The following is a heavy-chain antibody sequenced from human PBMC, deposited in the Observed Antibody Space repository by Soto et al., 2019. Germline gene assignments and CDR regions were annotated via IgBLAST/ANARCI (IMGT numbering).Heavy chain of an antibody. V-gene: IGHV3-30-3*01. CDR2: ISYDGSNK. D-gene: IGHD3-10*01. CDR1: GFTFSSYA. CDR3: AREGSITMVRGPLDY. Sequence: GGSLRLSCAASGFTFSSYAMHWVRQAPGKGLEWVAVISYDGSNKYYADSVKGRFTISRDNSKNTLYLQMNSLRAEDTAVYYCAREGSITMVRGPLDYWGQGTLVTVSS. J-gene: IGHJ4*02.